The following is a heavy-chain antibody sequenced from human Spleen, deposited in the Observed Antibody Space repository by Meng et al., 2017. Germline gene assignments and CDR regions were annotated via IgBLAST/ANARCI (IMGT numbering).Heavy chain of an antibody. CDR3: ARSAGGSYTTAWFDP. CDR1: GYTFTSYA. CDR2: INTDSGKS. Sequence: QVGLVPSGSELKKPGASVKVSSKASGYTFTSYAMNWVRQAPGQGLEWMGWINTDSGKSTYARGFTGRFVFSLDTSVSTAYLQISSLKAEDTAVYYCARSAGGSYTTAWFDPWGQGTLVTVSS. D-gene: IGHD1-26*01. J-gene: IGHJ5*02. V-gene: IGHV7-4-1*02.